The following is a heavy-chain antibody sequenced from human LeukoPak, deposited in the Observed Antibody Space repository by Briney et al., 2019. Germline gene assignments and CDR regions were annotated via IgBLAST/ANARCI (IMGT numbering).Heavy chain of an antibody. J-gene: IGHJ4*02. CDR1: GGTFSSYA. CDR3: ARSRDTAMVTFFDY. CDR2: IIPIFGTA. D-gene: IGHD5-18*01. Sequence: ASVKVSCKASGGTFSSYAISWVRQAPGQGLEWMGGIIPIFGTASYAQKFQGRVTITADESTSTAYMELSSLRSEDTAVYYCARSRDTAMVTFFDYWGQGTLVTVSS. V-gene: IGHV1-69*13.